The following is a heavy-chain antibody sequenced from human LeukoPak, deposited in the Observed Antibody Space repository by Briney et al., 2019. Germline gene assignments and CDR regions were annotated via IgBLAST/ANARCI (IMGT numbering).Heavy chain of an antibody. D-gene: IGHD3-9*01. CDR2: IIPIFGTA. J-gene: IGHJ4*02. V-gene: IGHV1-69*13. Sequence: GASVKVSCKASGGTFSSYAISWVRQAPGQGLEWMGGIIPIFGTANYAQKFQGRVTITADESTSTAYMELSSLRCEDTAVYYCAREGAGHYDILTGYYYFAYWGQGTLVTVSS. CDR3: AREGAGHYDILTGYYYFAY. CDR1: GGTFSSYA.